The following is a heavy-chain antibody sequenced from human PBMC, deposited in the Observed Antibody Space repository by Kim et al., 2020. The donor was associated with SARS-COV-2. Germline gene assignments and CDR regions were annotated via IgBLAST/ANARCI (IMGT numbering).Heavy chain of an antibody. D-gene: IGHD3-3*02. CDR2: IIPFLVTT. J-gene: IGHJ6*02. CDR3: AIDNIFGGNSYFYGMDV. V-gene: IGHV1-69*13. Sequence: SVKVSCKASGDTFSNSPFNWVRQAPGQGLEWMGGIIPFLVTTNYPQKFQGRFTITADESTSTLYMELSSLTSEDTAIYYCAIDNIFGGNSYFYGMDVWGQGPTVTVSS. CDR1: GDTFSNSP.